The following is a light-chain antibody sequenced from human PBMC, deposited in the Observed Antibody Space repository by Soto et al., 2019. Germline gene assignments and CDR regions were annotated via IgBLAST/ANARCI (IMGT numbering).Light chain of an antibody. CDR1: QSVSSSY. CDR3: QQYGIPPIP. Sequence: IVLAQSAGSLTFYTWERATLSCRVSQSVSSSYLAWYQQQPGQPPRLLMSGTSNRATGTPDRFSGSGSGTDFTLTISRLEPEDFAVYYCQQYGIPPIPFCQGTRLEI. CDR2: GTS. V-gene: IGKV3-20*01. J-gene: IGKJ5*01.